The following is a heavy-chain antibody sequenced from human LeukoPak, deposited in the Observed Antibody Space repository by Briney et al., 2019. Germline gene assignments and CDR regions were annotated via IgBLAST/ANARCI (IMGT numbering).Heavy chain of an antibody. CDR3: ARVNGQQLAIDY. V-gene: IGHV1-46*01. J-gene: IGHJ4*02. CDR2: IKPSGGST. Sequence: ASVKVSCKASGYTFTTYYIHWVRQAPGQGLEWMGIIKPSGGSTSYAQKFQGRVTMTGDTSTSTVYMEVSSLRSEDTAVYYCARVNGQQLAIDYWGQGTLVTVSS. CDR1: GYTFTTYY. D-gene: IGHD6-13*01.